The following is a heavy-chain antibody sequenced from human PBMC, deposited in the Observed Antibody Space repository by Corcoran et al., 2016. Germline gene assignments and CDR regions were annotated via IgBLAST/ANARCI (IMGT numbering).Heavy chain of an antibody. CDR3: ARSYGDYVRGFLPDS. J-gene: IGHJ4*02. Sequence: EVQLVESGGGLIQPGGSLRLSCTASGFTVSSNYMSWVRQDPGKGLEWVSVIYSGGSTYYADSVKGRFTISRDNSKNTLYLQMNSLRAEDTAVYFCARSYGDYVRGFLPDSWGQGTLVTVSS. CDR1: GFTVSSNY. V-gene: IGHV3-53*01. CDR2: IYSGGST. D-gene: IGHD4-17*01.